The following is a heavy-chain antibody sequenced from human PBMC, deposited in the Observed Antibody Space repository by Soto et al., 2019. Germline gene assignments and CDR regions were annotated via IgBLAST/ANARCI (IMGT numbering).Heavy chain of an antibody. CDR1: GYTFTSYY. CDR3: ARERYCGGDCYSGFDY. Sequence: GASVKVSCKASGYTFTSYYMHWVRQAPGQGLEWMGIINPSGGSTSYAQKFQGRVTMTRDTSTSTVYMELSSLRSEDTAVYYCARERYCGGDCYSGFDYWGQGTLVTVSS. D-gene: IGHD2-21*02. J-gene: IGHJ4*02. V-gene: IGHV1-46*01. CDR2: INPSGGST.